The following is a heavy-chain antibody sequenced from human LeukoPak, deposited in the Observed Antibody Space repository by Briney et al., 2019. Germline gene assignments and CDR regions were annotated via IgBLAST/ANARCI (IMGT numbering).Heavy chain of an antibody. Sequence: PGRSLRLSCAASGFTFSSYAMHWVRQAPGKGLEWVAVISYDGSNKYYADSVKGRFTISRDNSKNTLYLQMNSLRAEDTAVYYCARAGQLAFIPAALWYWGKGTLVTVSS. CDR2: ISYDGSNK. CDR3: ARAGQLAFIPAALWY. D-gene: IGHD2-2*01. J-gene: IGHJ4*02. V-gene: IGHV3-30*01. CDR1: GFTFSSYA.